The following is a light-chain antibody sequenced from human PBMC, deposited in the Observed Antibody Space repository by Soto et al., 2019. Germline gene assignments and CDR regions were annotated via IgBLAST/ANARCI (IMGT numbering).Light chain of an antibody. J-gene: IGLJ3*02. V-gene: IGLV1-51*01. Sequence: QSVLTQPPSVSAAPGQKVTISCSGSSSNIGHNYVSWYQQLPGTAPKLLIYDNDKRPSGIPDRFSGSKSGTSATLDITGLQTGDEADYYCGTWGSSLSAGVFGGGTKVTVL. CDR3: GTWGSSLSAGV. CDR2: DND. CDR1: SSNIGHNY.